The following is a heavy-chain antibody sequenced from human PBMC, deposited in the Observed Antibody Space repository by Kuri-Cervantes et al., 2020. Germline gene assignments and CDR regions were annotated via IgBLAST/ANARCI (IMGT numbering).Heavy chain of an antibody. V-gene: IGHV3-30*02. Sequence: GGSLRVCCSASGFTFSSYGMHWVRQAPGKGLEGVAFIRYDGSNKYYADSVKGRFTISRDNSKNTLYLQMNSLRAEDTALYYCAKDPRGYDFWSGRGWFDPWGQGTLVTVSS. D-gene: IGHD3-3*01. CDR3: AKDPRGYDFWSGRGWFDP. J-gene: IGHJ5*02. CDR2: IRYDGSNK. CDR1: GFTFSSYG.